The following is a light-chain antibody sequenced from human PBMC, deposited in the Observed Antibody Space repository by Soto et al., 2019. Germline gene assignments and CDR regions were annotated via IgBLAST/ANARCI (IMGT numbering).Light chain of an antibody. CDR3: TQYGPPPIT. Sequence: ESVVTRSPGNRSVARGEGATRWCRASQNINRIYVAWYQQKPGQAPRFLIYRTSDSANGTPGRFSRRARRTDFTPTPSRLAPAHFAIYYCTQYGPPPITTGQGTR. CDR1: QNINRIY. V-gene: IGKV3-20*01. J-gene: IGKJ5*01. CDR2: RTS.